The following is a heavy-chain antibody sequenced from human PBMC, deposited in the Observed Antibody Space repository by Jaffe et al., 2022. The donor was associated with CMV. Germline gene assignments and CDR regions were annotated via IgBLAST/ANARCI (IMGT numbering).Heavy chain of an antibody. D-gene: IGHD3-22*01. Sequence: EVQLLESGGVVVQRGGSLRLSCATFGFTFDSYAMGWVRQAPGKGLEWVSAISGNSGSAYYADSVQGRFTISRDNSKNTLYLQLNTLRAEDTATYYCAKASTFGYFLMENYFDSWGQGTLVTVSS. CDR1: GFTFDSYA. CDR2: ISGNSGSA. V-gene: IGHV3-23*01. CDR3: AKASTFGYFLMENYFDS. J-gene: IGHJ4*02.